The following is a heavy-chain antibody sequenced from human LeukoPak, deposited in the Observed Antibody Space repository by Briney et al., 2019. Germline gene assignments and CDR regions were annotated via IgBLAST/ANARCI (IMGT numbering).Heavy chain of an antibody. CDR1: GFTFSSYW. J-gene: IGHJ4*02. CDR2: INSDGSST. V-gene: IGHV3-74*01. D-gene: IGHD3-22*01. CDR3: ARSLGSSGYQDY. Sequence: QPGGSLRLSCAASGFTFSSYWMHWVRQAPGKGLVWVSRINSDGSSTSYADSVKGRFTISRDNAKNTVYLQMNSLRAEDTAVYYCARSLGSSGYQDYWGRGTLVTVSS.